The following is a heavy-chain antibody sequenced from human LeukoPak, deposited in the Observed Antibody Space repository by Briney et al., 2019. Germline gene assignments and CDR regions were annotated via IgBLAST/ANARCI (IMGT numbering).Heavy chain of an antibody. D-gene: IGHD2-15*01. CDR3: ARERDCSGGSCYPLQESYYYMDV. V-gene: IGHV3-48*01. Sequence: GGSLRLSCAASGFTFSSYSMNWVRQAPGKGLEWVSYISSSSSTIYYADSVKGRFTISRDNAKNSLYLQMNSLRAEDTAVYYCARERDCSGGSCYPLQESYYYMDVWGKGTTVTISS. CDR1: GFTFSSYS. CDR2: ISSSSSTI. J-gene: IGHJ6*03.